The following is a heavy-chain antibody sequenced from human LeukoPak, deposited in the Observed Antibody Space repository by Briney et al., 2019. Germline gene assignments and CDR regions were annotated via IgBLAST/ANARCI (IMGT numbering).Heavy chain of an antibody. CDR3: ARSNWGFHDAFDI. Sequence: ASVKVSCKTSGYNFTSYAMNWVRQAPGQGLEWMGWINTNTGNPTYAQGFTRRFVFSLDTSVSTAYLQISSLKAEDTAVYYCARSNWGFHDAFDIWGQGTMVTVSS. CDR2: INTNTGNP. D-gene: IGHD7-27*01. CDR1: GYNFTSYA. J-gene: IGHJ3*02. V-gene: IGHV7-4-1*02.